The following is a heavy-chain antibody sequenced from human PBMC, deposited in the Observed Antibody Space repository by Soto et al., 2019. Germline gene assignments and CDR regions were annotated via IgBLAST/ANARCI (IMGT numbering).Heavy chain of an antibody. CDR3: ARDAYSNPTLPHYFDY. D-gene: IGHD4-4*01. J-gene: IGHJ4*02. V-gene: IGHV1-69*04. Sequence: GASVKVSCKASGGTLSSYTISWVRQAPGQGLEWMGRIIPILGIANYAQKFQGRVTITADKSTSTAYMELSSLRSEDTAVYYCARDAYSNPTLPHYFDYWGQGTLVTVSS. CDR2: IIPILGIA. CDR1: GGTLSSYT.